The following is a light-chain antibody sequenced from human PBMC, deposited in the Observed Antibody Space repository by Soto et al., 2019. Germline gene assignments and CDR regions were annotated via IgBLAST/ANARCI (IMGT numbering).Light chain of an antibody. J-gene: IGLJ1*01. V-gene: IGLV2-14*01. CDR1: SSDVGGYNY. CDR3: CSYATRSVYV. Sequence: QSALTQPASVSGSPGQSITISCTGTSSDVGGYNYVSWYQQHPGKVPKLMMFDVSNRPSGVSNRFSASKSGNTASLTISGLQAEDEADYFCCSYATRSVYVFGTGTKLTLL. CDR2: DVS.